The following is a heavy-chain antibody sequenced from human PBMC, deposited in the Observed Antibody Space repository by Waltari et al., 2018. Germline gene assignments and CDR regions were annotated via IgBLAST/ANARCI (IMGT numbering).Heavy chain of an antibody. CDR3: AGSYSNYEGY. Sequence: VQLVQSGAEVKKPGATVKISCKVSGYTFTDYYMHWVRQAPGQGLEWMGRIIPIFGTANYAQKFQGRVTITADKSTSTAYMELSSLRSEDTAVYYCAGSYSNYEGYWGQGTLVTVSS. V-gene: IGHV1-69*13. CDR1: GYTFTDYY. J-gene: IGHJ4*02. CDR2: IIPIFGTA. D-gene: IGHD4-4*01.